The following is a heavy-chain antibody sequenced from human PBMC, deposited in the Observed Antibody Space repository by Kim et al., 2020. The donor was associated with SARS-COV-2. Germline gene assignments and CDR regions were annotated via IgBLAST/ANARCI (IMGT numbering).Heavy chain of an antibody. CDR1: GFTFSSYA. D-gene: IGHD2-2*01. V-gene: IGHV3-64*01. CDR3: ARDRGGCSSTSCYEVFWYFDL. Sequence: GGSLRLSCAASGFTFSSYAMHWVRQAPGKGLEYALAISSNGGSTYYANSVKGRFTISRDNSKNTLYLQMGSLGAEDMAVYYCARDRGGCSSTSCYEVFWYFDLWCRGILVTVPS. CDR2: ISSNGGST. J-gene: IGHJ2*01.